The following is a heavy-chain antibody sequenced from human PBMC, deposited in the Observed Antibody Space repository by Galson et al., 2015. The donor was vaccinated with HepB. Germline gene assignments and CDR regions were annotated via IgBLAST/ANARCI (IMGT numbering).Heavy chain of an antibody. Sequence: SVKVSCKASGYTFTGYYMHWVRQAPGQGLEWMGWINPNSGGTNYAQEFQGRVTMTRDTSISTAYMELSRLRSDDTAVYYCARWVDTANGTGIDYWGQGTLVTVSS. CDR2: INPNSGGT. CDR1: GYTFTGYY. D-gene: IGHD5-18*01. CDR3: ARWVDTANGTGIDY. V-gene: IGHV1-2*02. J-gene: IGHJ4*02.